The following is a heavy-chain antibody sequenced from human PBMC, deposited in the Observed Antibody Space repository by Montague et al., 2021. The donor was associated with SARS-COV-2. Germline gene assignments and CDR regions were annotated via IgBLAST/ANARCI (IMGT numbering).Heavy chain of an antibody. CDR1: GFTFNTYG. Sequence: SLRLSCAASGFTFNTYGMSWVRQAPGRGLEWVSCISGSGGTYYAXSVKGRFAISRDTSNNALYLQMNSLRAEDAAIYYCAKQRGTITTTFDYWGQGSLVTVSS. CDR3: AKQRGTITTTFDY. D-gene: IGHD1-1*01. V-gene: IGHV3-23*01. CDR2: ISGSGGT. J-gene: IGHJ4*02.